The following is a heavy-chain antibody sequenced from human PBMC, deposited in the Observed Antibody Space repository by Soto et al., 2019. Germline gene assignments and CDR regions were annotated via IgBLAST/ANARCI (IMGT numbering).Heavy chain of an antibody. CDR2: INAANGDT. J-gene: IGHJ5*02. CDR3: VRRHVSATGIDWFDP. Sequence: ASVKVSCKASGYTFTGYYVHWVRQAPGQGLEWMGWINAANGDTKYSPKFQGRVTITRDTSASTAYMELSSLRSEDTAVYYCVRRHVSATGIDWFDPWGQGTLVTVSS. CDR1: GYTFTGYY. V-gene: IGHV1-3*01. D-gene: IGHD6-13*01.